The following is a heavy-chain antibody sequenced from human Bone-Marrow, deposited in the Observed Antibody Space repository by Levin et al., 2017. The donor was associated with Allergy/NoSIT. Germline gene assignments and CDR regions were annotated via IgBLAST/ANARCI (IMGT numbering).Heavy chain of an antibody. Sequence: GESLKISCAASGFTFSSYGMHWVRQAPGKGLEWVAVIWYDGSDKYYVDSVKGRFTISRDNSKKTLYLQMNSLRAEDTSVYYCAKAVAGTGTPHLWGQGTLVTVSS. CDR3: AKAVAGTGTPHL. D-gene: IGHD6-19*01. V-gene: IGHV3-33*06. CDR2: IWYDGSDK. J-gene: IGHJ4*02. CDR1: GFTFSSYG.